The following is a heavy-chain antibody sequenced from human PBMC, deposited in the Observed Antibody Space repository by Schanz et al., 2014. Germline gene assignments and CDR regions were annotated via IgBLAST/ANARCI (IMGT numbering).Heavy chain of an antibody. CDR2: ISGSGVIT. J-gene: IGHJ3*01. D-gene: IGHD5-12*01. CDR1: GFTFSTYA. Sequence: EVQLVESGGGLVQPGGSLRLSCATSGFTFSTYAMSWVRQAPGKGLEWVSGISGSGVITYYEDSVKGRFTISRDNSKNTLSLQMNSLRAEDTALYFCARDEGRDGYNLAFDVWGQGTLVTVSS. V-gene: IGHV3-23*04. CDR3: ARDEGRDGYNLAFDV.